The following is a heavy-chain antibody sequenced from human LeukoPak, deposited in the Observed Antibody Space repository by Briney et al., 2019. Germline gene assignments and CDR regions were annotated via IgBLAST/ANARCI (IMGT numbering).Heavy chain of an antibody. Sequence: GGSLRLSCAASGFTFSSYGMHWVRQAPGKGLEWVAFIRYDGSNKYYADSVKGRFTISRDNSKNTLYLQMNSLRAEDTAVYYCAKDQLHCSGGSCSQHFDYWGQGTLVTVSS. CDR1: GFTFSSYG. D-gene: IGHD2-15*01. CDR2: IRYDGSNK. J-gene: IGHJ4*02. CDR3: AKDQLHCSGGSCSQHFDY. V-gene: IGHV3-30*02.